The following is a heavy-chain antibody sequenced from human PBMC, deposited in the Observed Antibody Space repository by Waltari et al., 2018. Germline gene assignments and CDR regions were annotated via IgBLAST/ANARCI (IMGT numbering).Heavy chain of an antibody. J-gene: IGHJ5*02. CDR3: TRGNPGGGGRSIYWFDP. CDR2: IRRKAYGGTT. D-gene: IGHD3-16*01. Sequence: EVQLVESGGGLVQPGRSLRLSCTASGFTFGDYAMSWVRQAPGKGLECIRRKAYGGTTEYAASGKGRINSSRDESKSIAYLQMNSLKTEDTAVYYRTRGNPGGGGRSIYWFDPWGQGTLVTVSS. V-gene: IGHV3-49*04. CDR1: GFTFGDYA.